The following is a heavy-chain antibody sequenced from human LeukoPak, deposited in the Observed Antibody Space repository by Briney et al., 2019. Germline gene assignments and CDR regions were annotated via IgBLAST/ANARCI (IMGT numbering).Heavy chain of an antibody. CDR2: ISNDGSDE. CDR3: ARPTPGEFSFLIDY. D-gene: IGHD3-16*02. Sequence: GGSLRLSCAASGFTFSNYAMHWGRQAPGQGLEWGAIISNDGSDERSADSVKGRFTISRDNSKNTLYLQMNSLRADDTAVYYCARPTPGEFSFLIDYWGQGTLVTVSS. V-gene: IGHV3-30*01. J-gene: IGHJ4*02. CDR1: GFTFSNYA.